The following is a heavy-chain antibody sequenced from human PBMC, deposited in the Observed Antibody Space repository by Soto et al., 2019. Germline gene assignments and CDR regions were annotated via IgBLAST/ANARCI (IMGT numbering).Heavy chain of an antibody. CDR2: VYHSWKT. V-gene: IGHV4-59*08. D-gene: IGHD2-2*01. CDR3: ARPKGTTPAVWYFDP. Sequence: QVQLQESGPGLVKPSETLSLTCTVSGDYISSHYWSWIRQPPGKGLEWIGYVYHSWKTDSNPSLKCRVTISLYTSKNQISLSLTSVTAADTAVYYCARPKGTTPAVWYFDPWGRGTLVTVSS. CDR1: GDYISSHY. J-gene: IGHJ2*01.